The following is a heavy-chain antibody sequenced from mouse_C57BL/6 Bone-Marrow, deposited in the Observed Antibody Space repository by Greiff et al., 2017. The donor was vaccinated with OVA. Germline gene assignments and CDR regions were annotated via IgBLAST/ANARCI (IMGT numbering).Heavy chain of an antibody. V-gene: IGHV5-16*01. CDR2: INYDGSST. J-gene: IGHJ2*01. D-gene: IGHD2-5*01. Sequence: EVKLVESEGGLVQPGSSMKLSCTASGFTFSDYYMAWVRQVPEKGLEWVANINYDGSSTYYLDSLKSRFIISRDNAKNILYLQMSSLKSEDTATYYCARAYYSNYFYYFDYWGQGTTLTVSS. CDR1: GFTFSDYY. CDR3: ARAYYSNYFYYFDY.